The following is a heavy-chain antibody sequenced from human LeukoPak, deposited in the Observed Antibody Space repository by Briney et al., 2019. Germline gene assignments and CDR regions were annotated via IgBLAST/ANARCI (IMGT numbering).Heavy chain of an antibody. V-gene: IGHV4-61*02. CDR3: ARGPYSYDSSGAFDI. Sequence: SQTLSLTCTVSGDSISSGDYYWSWIRQPAGKGLEWIGRISSSGSTNYNPSLKSRVTISVDTSKNQFSLQLSSVTAADTAVYFCARGPYSYDSSGAFDIWGQGTMVTVSS. J-gene: IGHJ3*02. CDR1: GDSISSGDYY. CDR2: ISSSGST. D-gene: IGHD3-22*01.